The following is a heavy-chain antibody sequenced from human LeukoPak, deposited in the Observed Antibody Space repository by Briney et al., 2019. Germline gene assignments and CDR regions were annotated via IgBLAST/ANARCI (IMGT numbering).Heavy chain of an antibody. CDR1: GFTFSDYY. J-gene: IGHJ4*02. CDR2: ISSSGSTI. CDR3: ASEDYYGSATLDY. V-gene: IGHV3-11*04. D-gene: IGHD3-10*01. Sequence: GGSLRLSCAASGFTFSDYYMSWIRQAPGKGLEWVSYISSSGSTIYYADSVKGGFTISRDNPKNSLYLQMNSLRAEDTAVYYCASEDYYGSATLDYWGQGTLVTVSS.